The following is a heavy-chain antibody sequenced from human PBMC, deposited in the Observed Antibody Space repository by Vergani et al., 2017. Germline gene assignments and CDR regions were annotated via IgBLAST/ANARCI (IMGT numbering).Heavy chain of an antibody. V-gene: IGHV1-2*02. Sequence: QVQLVQSGAEVKKPGASVKVSCKASGYTFTGYYMHWVRQAPGQGLEWMGWINTNSGGTNYAQKFQGRVTMTRDTSISTAYMELSRLRSDDTAVYYCAREGSWRYYFDYWGQGTLVTVSS. D-gene: IGHD3-10*01. CDR1: GYTFTGYY. CDR2: INTNSGGT. J-gene: IGHJ4*02. CDR3: AREGSWRYYFDY.